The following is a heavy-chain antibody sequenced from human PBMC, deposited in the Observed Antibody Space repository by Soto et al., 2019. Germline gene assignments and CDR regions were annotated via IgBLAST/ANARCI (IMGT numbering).Heavy chain of an antibody. V-gene: IGHV3-23*01. CDR1: GFTFSSYA. Sequence: PGGSLRLSCAASGFTFSSYAMSWVRQAPGKGLEWVSAISGSGGSTYYADSVKGRFTISRDNSKNTLYLQMNSLRAEDTAVYYCVKVRGGGQWLANYYYYGMDVWGQGTTVTVSS. CDR2: ISGSGGST. CDR3: VKVRGGGQWLANYYYYGMDV. D-gene: IGHD6-19*01. J-gene: IGHJ6*02.